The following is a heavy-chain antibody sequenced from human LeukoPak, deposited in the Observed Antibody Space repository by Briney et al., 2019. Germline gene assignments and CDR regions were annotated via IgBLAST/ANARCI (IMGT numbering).Heavy chain of an antibody. CDR1: GYSFTSYW. D-gene: IGHD4-17*01. Sequence: GESLKISCKGSGYSFTSYWIGWVRQMPGKGLECMRSIYPGDSDTRYSPSFQGQVTISADKSISTASLQWSSLKASDTAMYYCPIYGDPTVTPEHYWGQGTLVTVT. CDR3: PIYGDPTVTPEHY. J-gene: IGHJ4*02. V-gene: IGHV5-51*01. CDR2: IYPGDSDT.